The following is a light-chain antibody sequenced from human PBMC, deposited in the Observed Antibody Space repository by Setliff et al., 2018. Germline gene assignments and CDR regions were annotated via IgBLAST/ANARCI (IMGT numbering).Light chain of an antibody. Sequence: SYELTQPPSVPVSPGQTATISCSGDKLGDKFACWYQQKPGRSPVLLIYQDDKRPSGIPERFSGSNSGNTATLTISGTQAMDEADYYCQAWDSNTYVFGTGTKVTV. CDR3: QAWDSNTYV. CDR2: QDD. CDR1: KLGDKF. J-gene: IGLJ1*01. V-gene: IGLV3-1*01.